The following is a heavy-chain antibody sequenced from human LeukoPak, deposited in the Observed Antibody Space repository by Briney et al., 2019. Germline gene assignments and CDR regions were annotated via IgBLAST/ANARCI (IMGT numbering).Heavy chain of an antibody. D-gene: IGHD6-13*01. CDR2: INTNTGNP. CDR3: AREKTSRDFGIAAAGKNWFDP. J-gene: IGHJ5*02. CDR1: GYTFTSYA. Sequence: ASVKVSCKASGYTFTSYAMNWVRQAPGQWLEWMGWINTNTGNPTYAQGFTGRFVFSLDTSVSTAYLQISSLKAEDTAVYYCAREKTSRDFGIAAAGKNWFDPWGQGTLVTVSS. V-gene: IGHV7-4-1*02.